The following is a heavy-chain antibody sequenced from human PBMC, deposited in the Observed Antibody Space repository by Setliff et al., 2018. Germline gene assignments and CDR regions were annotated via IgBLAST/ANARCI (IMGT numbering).Heavy chain of an antibody. CDR1: GFPFNMYS. J-gene: IGHJ6*03. CDR3: ARGPSGWSSATSRYYFYMDV. V-gene: IGHV3-21*01. D-gene: IGHD6-19*01. CDR2: ISHISFHI. Sequence: GGSLRLSCAASGFPFNMYSMHWVRQAPGKGLEWVSSISHISFHIYYRDSVKGRFTISRDNAKNSLYLQMDSLRADDTAIYYCARGPSGWSSATSRYYFYMDVWGKGTTVTVSS.